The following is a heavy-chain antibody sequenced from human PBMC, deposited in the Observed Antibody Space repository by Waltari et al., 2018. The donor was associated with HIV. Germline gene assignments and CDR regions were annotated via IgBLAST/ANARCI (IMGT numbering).Heavy chain of an antibody. J-gene: IGHJ5*02. Sequence: QVQLVQSGSELKKPGASVKVSCKASGYIFTKYALNWWRRAPGQGLEWMGWINTITGNPTYAQGFTGRFVFSLDTSVSTAYLQISSLKPEDTAVYYCAKLGNYNWLDPWGQGTLVTVSS. CDR1: GYIFTKYA. V-gene: IGHV7-4-1*02. D-gene: IGHD7-27*01. CDR2: INTITGNP. CDR3: AKLGNYNWLDP.